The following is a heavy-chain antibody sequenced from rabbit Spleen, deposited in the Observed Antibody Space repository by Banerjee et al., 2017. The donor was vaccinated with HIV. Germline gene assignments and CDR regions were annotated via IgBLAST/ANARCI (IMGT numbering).Heavy chain of an antibody. CDR1: GFSFSISNY. V-gene: IGHV1S40*01. CDR3: VREAGYGGYGDGNL. D-gene: IGHD6-1*01. Sequence: QSLEESGGDLVMPGASLTLTSSASGFSFSISNYLFWVAQAPGKGLEWIAGIDTYSGNTYYASWAKGRFTISKTSSTTVTLQMTSLTAADTATYFCVREAGYGGYGDGNLWGPGTLVTVS. CDR2: IDTYSGNT. J-gene: IGHJ4*01.